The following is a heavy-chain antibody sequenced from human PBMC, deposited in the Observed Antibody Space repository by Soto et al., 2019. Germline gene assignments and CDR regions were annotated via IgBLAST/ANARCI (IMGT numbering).Heavy chain of an antibody. CDR1: GFTFSSYA. CDR2: ISYDGSNK. J-gene: IGHJ3*01. D-gene: IGHD6-19*01. V-gene: IGHV3-30-3*01. Sequence: QVQLVESGGGVVQPGRSLRLSCAASGFTFSSYAMHWVRQAPGKGLEWVAVISYDGSNKYYADSVKGRFTISRDNSKNTLYLQMNSLRAEDTAVYYCARAEKIAVAGTPGVWGQGTMVTVSS. CDR3: ARAEKIAVAGTPGV.